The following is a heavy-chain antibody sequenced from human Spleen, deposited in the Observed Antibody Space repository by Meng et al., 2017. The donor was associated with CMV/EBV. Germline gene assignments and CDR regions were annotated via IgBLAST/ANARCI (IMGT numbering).Heavy chain of an antibody. J-gene: IGHJ4*02. Sequence: FKQSCPSLVHPTLTPTLTCPFSGSPLSTSGVVVGWIRQPPGKALEWLALIYWDDDKRYSPSLKSRLTITKDTSKNQVVLTMTNMDPVDTATYYCAHGFWGSRYFDYWGQGTLVTVSS. D-gene: IGHD3-10*01. V-gene: IGHV2-5*02. CDR3: AHGFWGSRYFDY. CDR1: GSPLSTSGVV. CDR2: IYWDDDK.